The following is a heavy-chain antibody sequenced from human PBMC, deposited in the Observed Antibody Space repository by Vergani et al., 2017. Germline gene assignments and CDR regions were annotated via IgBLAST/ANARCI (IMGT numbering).Heavy chain of an antibody. CDR3: ARDYEQLAPDLKHDAFDI. D-gene: IGHD6-6*01. CDR1: GYTFSGYY. Sequence: QVQLVQSGAEVKKPGASVKVSCKASGYTFSGYYMHWVRQAPGQGLEWMGRINPNSGGTNYAQKFQGRVTMTRDTSISTAYMELSRLRSDDTAVYYCARDYEQLAPDLKHDAFDIWGQGTMVTVSS. J-gene: IGHJ3*02. CDR2: INPNSGGT. V-gene: IGHV1-2*06.